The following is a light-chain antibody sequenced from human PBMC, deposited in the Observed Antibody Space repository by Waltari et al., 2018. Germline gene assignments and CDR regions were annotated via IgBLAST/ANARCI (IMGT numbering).Light chain of an antibody. J-gene: IGKJ4*01. CDR2: GAS. Sequence: AIRITQAPSSFPASTGARVTTTRRAGQTITSCLAWYQQKPGRAPKLLIYGASTLESGVPSRFSGSQSETDFTLTSSCLQSEDFAVYYCQQYNTYPLTFGGGTKVEI. CDR3: QQYNTYPLT. V-gene: IGKV1-8*01. CDR1: QTITSC.